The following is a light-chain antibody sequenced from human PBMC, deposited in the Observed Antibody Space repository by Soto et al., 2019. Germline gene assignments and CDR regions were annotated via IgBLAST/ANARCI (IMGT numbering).Light chain of an antibody. V-gene: IGKV3-20*01. CDR1: QSVSSTF. Sequence: EIVLTQSPDTLSLSPGERATLSCRASQSVSSTFLAWYQQKPGQAPRVLIYGSPARAAGIPDRFSGSGSGTEFTLSISRLEPEDFAVYYCQQYDSSRTFGQGTKVEMK. J-gene: IGKJ1*01. CDR3: QQYDSSRT. CDR2: GSP.